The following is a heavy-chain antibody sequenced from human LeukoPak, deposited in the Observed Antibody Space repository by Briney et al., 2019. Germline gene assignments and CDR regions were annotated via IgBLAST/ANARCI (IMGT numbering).Heavy chain of an antibody. D-gene: IGHD2-21*02. CDR3: ARDREVVTAKAQMDV. CDR2: IYNDGNT. Sequence: GGSLRLSCAVSGFTVSTNHMSWLRQAPGRGLEWVSVIYNDGNTYYTDSVKGRFTISRDNSKNTVFLQMNSLRVEDTAVYYCARDREVVTAKAQMDVWGKGTTVTVSS. V-gene: IGHV3-53*01. CDR1: GFTVSTNH. J-gene: IGHJ6*03.